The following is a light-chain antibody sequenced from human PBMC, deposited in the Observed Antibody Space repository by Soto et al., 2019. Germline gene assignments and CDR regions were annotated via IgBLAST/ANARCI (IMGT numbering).Light chain of an antibody. Sequence: QSVLSPAASVSGSPGQSITISCTGTTSDVGVYNYVSWYQQHPGKAPKLMIYEVSNRPSGVSNRFSGSKSGNTASLAISGLQAEDEADYYCSSSTTSSTFVFGTGTKVTVL. J-gene: IGLJ1*01. CDR3: SSSTTSSTFV. CDR1: TSDVGVYNY. V-gene: IGLV2-14*01. CDR2: EVS.